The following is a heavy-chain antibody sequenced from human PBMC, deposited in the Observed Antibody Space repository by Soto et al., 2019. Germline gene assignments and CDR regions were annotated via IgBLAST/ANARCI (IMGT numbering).Heavy chain of an antibody. Sequence: SETLSLTCSVSGDSISNSRFYWAWIRQPPGEGLEWIGSIYHTGNAYYNPSLKSRVTISVDTSKNQFSLKLTSVTAADAALYYCARDFFDSSDYTTNWFDPWGQ. D-gene: IGHD3-22*01. CDR3: ARDFFDSSDYTTNWFDP. CDR1: GDSISNSRFY. CDR2: IYHTGNA. J-gene: IGHJ5*02. V-gene: IGHV4-39*01.